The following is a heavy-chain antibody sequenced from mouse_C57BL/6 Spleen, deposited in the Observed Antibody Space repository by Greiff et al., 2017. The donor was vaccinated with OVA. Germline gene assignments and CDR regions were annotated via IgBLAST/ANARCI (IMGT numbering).Heavy chain of an antibody. J-gene: IGHJ2*01. D-gene: IGHD3-1*01. CDR2: IDPSDSYT. Sequence: VQLQQPGAELVMPGASVKLSCKASGYTFTSYWMHWVKQRPGQGLEWIGEIDPSDSYTNYNQKFKGKATLTVDKSSSTAYMQLSSLTSEDAAVYYCAGRGLSLLDYWGQGTTLTVSS. CDR3: AGRGLSLLDY. CDR1: GYTFTSYW. V-gene: IGHV1-69*01.